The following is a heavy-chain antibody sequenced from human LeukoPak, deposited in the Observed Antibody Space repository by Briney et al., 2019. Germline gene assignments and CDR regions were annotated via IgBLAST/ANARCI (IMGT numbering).Heavy chain of an antibody. V-gene: IGHV3-23*01. CDR1: GFTFSNYA. CDR3: AKPDLLIQLWLSPAIN. CDR2: ISGSGGST. J-gene: IGHJ4*02. D-gene: IGHD5-18*01. Sequence: GGSLRLSCAASGFTFSNYAMSWVRQAPGKGLEWVSAISGSGGSTYYADSVKGRFTISRDNSKNTLYLQMNSLRAEDTAVYYCAKPDLLIQLWLSPAINWCQGTLVTVSS.